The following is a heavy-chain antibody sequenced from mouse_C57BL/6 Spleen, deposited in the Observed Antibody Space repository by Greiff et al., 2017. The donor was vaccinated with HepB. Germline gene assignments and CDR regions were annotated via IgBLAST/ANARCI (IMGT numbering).Heavy chain of an antibody. CDR3: ARSPTEDYFDD. Sequence: VQLQESGAELVKPGASVKISCKASGYAFSSYWMNWVKQRPGKGLEWIGQIYPGDGDTNYNGKFKGKATLTADKSSSTAYMQLSSLTSEDSAVYFCARSPTEDYFDDWGQGTTLTVSS. J-gene: IGHJ2*01. CDR1: GYAFSSYW. D-gene: IGHD4-1*02. V-gene: IGHV1-80*01. CDR2: IYPGDGDT.